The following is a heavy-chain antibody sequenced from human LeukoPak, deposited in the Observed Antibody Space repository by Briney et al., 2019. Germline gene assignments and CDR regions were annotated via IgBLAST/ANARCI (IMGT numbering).Heavy chain of an antibody. CDR1: GFIFSTYV. D-gene: IGHD1-26*01. J-gene: IGHJ4*02. CDR2: ICSDGGST. CDR3: ARSNNIVGATYFDY. V-gene: IGHV3-64*02. Sequence: GGSLRLSCAASGFIFSTYVMHWVRQAPGKGLDYISSICSDGGSTYYADSVKGRFTISRDNSKQTLYLHMSRLRAKDMAVCYCARSNNIVGATYFDYWGQGTLVSVSS.